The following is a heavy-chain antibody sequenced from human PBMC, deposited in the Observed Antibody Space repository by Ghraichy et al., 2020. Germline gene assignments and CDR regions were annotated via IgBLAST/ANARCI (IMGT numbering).Heavy chain of an antibody. V-gene: IGHV4-31*03. D-gene: IGHD3-10*01. CDR3: ARSVGMVRGVPYFDY. CDR1: GGSISSGGYY. Sequence: SETLSLTCTVSGGSISSGGYYWSWIRQHPGKGLEWIGYIYYSGSTYYNPSLKSRVTISVDTSKNQFSLKLSSVTAADTAVYYCARSVGMVRGVPYFDYWGQGTLVTVSS. CDR2: IYYSGST. J-gene: IGHJ4*02.